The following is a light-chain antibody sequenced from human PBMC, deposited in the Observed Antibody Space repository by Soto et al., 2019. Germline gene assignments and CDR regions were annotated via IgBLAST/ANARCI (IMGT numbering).Light chain of an antibody. J-gene: IGKJ5*01. CDR3: QQYENIPIT. CDR2: DAS. CDR1: QNINIY. V-gene: IGKV1-33*01. Sequence: EIQMTHSPSSLSASVVDRVTITCQASQNINIYLNWYQQKPGRAPKLLIYDASNLETGVPSRFSGRGSGTDFTFTISSLQPEDIATYYCQQYENIPITFGHGTRLEIK.